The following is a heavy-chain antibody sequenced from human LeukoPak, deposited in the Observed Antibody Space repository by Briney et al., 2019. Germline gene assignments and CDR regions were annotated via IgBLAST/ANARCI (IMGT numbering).Heavy chain of an antibody. D-gene: IGHD3-9*01. V-gene: IGHV4-34*01. CDR1: GGSFSGYY. CDR3: ARGRPVLRYFDWLPYYFDY. J-gene: IGHJ4*02. Sequence: SETLSLTCAVYGGSFSGYYWSWIRQPPGKGLEWIGEINHSGSTNYNPSLKSRVTISVDTSENQFSLKLSSVTAADTAVYYCARGRPVLRYFDWLPYYFDYWGQGTLVTVSS. CDR2: INHSGST.